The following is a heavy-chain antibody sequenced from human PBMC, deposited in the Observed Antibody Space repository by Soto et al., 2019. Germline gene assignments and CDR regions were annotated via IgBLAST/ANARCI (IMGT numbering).Heavy chain of an antibody. CDR2: IHDSGST. V-gene: IGHV4-4*02. CDR1: GASIGTSNW. D-gene: IGHD3-9*01. J-gene: IGHJ4*02. Sequence: QVQLQESGPGLVKPSGTLSLTCAVSGASIGTSNWWSWVRQSPGKGLEWIGEIHDSGSTKYNPSLKSRGTISLDKSKNQLSLTVRSVTAADTAVYYCARLKAYDILNKSDYWGQGSLVTVSS. CDR3: ARLKAYDILNKSDY.